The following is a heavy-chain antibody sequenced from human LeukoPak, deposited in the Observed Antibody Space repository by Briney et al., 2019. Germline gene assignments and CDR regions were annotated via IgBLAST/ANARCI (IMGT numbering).Heavy chain of an antibody. CDR2: ISSSGSTI. V-gene: IGHV3-48*04. CDR1: GFTFSSYG. Sequence: GGSLRLSCAASGFTFSSYGMIWVRQAPGKGLEWVSYISSSGSTIYYADSVKGRFTISRDNAKNSLYLQMNSLRAEDTAVYYCAELGITMIGGVWGKGTTVTISS. D-gene: IGHD3-10*02. CDR3: AELGITMIGGV. J-gene: IGHJ6*04.